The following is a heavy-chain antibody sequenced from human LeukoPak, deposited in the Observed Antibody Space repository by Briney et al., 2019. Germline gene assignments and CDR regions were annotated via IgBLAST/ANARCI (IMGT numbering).Heavy chain of an antibody. Sequence: GGSLRLSCRVSGFTFNTYWMHWVRQAPGKGLVWVTRMNNDGRVISYADSVKGRFTISRDNAKNTLYLQMNSLRAEDTAVYYCAREFEATGFWALDYWGQGTLVTASS. CDR3: AREFEATGFWALDY. V-gene: IGHV3-74*01. J-gene: IGHJ4*02. CDR1: GFTFNTYW. D-gene: IGHD3-16*01. CDR2: MNNDGRVI.